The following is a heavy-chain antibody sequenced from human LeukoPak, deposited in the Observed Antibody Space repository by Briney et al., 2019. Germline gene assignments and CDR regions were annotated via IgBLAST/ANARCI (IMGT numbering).Heavy chain of an antibody. CDR2: ISGSGGST. CDR3: ATPDVVVPAAITLGY. D-gene: IGHD2-2*01. Sequence: GGSLRLSCAASGFTFSSYAMSWVRQAPGKGLEWVSAISGSGGSTYYADSVKGRFTISRDNSKNTLYLQMNSLRAEDAAVYYCATPDVVVPAAITLGYWGQGTLVTVSS. V-gene: IGHV3-23*01. CDR1: GFTFSSYA. J-gene: IGHJ4*02.